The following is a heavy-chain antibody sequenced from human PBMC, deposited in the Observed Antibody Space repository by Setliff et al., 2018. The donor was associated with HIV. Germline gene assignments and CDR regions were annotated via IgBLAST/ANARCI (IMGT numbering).Heavy chain of an antibody. V-gene: IGHV1-2*02. Sequence: ASVKVSCKASGYTFTSYGIAWVRQAPGQGLEWMGWIGANSGGTNYVQKFQGRVTMTRDTSISTAYMELSTLTSDDTALYYCARQDIPTGYYLFDYWGQGTLVTVSS. J-gene: IGHJ4*02. D-gene: IGHD3-9*01. CDR3: ARQDIPTGYYLFDY. CDR2: IGANSGGT. CDR1: GYTFTSYG.